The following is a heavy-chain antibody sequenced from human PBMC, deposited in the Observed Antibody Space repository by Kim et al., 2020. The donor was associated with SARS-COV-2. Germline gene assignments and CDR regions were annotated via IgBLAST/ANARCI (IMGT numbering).Heavy chain of an antibody. Sequence: ASVKVSCKASGYTFTSYYMHWVRQAPGQGLEWMGIINPSGGSTSYAQKFQGRVTMTRDMSTSTVYMELSSLRSEDTAVYYCASLARYCSGGSCPNWFDPWGQGTQVTVSS. CDR3: ASLARYCSGGSCPNWFDP. J-gene: IGHJ5*02. V-gene: IGHV1-46*01. CDR2: INPSGGST. CDR1: GYTFTSYY. D-gene: IGHD2-15*01.